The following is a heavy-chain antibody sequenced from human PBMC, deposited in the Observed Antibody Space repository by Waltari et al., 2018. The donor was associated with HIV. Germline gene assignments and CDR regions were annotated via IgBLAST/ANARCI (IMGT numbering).Heavy chain of an antibody. CDR2: VHYGGST. Sequence: QVQLQESGPGLLNPAETLSLTCTASDGSNGRSSYYWSWIRQPPGKGLEWVGYVHYGGSTSYNPSLRSRVTISLDMSKTRFSLRLTSVTAADTALYFCARDRGASDIWGQGIMVTVSS. CDR1: DGSNGRSSYY. V-gene: IGHV4-61*01. CDR3: ARDRGASDI. D-gene: IGHD6-25*01. J-gene: IGHJ3*02.